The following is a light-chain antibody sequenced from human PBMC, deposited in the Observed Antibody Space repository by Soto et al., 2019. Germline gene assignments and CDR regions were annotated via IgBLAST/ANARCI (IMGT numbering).Light chain of an antibody. CDR3: QKYNSVPFT. CDR2: AAS. J-gene: IGKJ3*01. V-gene: IGKV1-27*01. Sequence: DVQMTQSPSSLSASVGDRVTITCRASQGIANYLAWYQQKPGKVPKLLIFAASTLQPGVPSRFSGSGSGTDFTLAITSLQPEDVATYYCQKYNSVPFTFGPGTKVDIK. CDR1: QGIANY.